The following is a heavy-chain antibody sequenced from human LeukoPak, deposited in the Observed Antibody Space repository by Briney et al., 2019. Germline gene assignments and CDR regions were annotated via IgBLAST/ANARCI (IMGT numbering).Heavy chain of an antibody. J-gene: IGHJ4*02. CDR1: GGSISSYY. CDR2: IYYSGST. D-gene: IGHD3-10*01. CDR3: ARGRAITMVRGAFDY. Sequence: SETLSLTCTVSGGSISSYYWGWIRQPPGKGLEWIGSIYYSGSTYYNPSLKSRVTISVDTSKNQFSLKLSSVTAADTAVYYCARGRAITMVRGAFDYWGQGTLVTVSS. V-gene: IGHV4-39*07.